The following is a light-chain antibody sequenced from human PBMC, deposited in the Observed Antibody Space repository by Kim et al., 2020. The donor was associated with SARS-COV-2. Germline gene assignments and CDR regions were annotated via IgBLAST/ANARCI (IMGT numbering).Light chain of an antibody. CDR2: DAS. CDR1: QSVSSY. CDR3: QQRSNWPFT. J-gene: IGKJ5*01. Sequence: LAPGERATLSCMSCQSVSSYLAWYQQKPGQSPRLLIYDASNRATGIPARFSGSGSGTDFTLTISSLEPEDFAVYYCQQRSNWPFTFGQGTRLEIK. V-gene: IGKV3-11*01.